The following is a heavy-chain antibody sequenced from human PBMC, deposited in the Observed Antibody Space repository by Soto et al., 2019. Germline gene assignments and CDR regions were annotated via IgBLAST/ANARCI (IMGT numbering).Heavy chain of an antibody. V-gene: IGHV1-24*01. Sequence: ASVKVSCKVSGYTLTELSMHWVRQAPGKGLEWMGGFDPEDGETIYAQKFQGRVTMTEETSTDTAYMELSSLRSEDTAVYYCATGLLVVVPAAPKEWGQGTLVTVSS. CDR3: ATGLLVVVPAAPKE. CDR2: FDPEDGET. D-gene: IGHD2-2*01. CDR1: GYTLTELS. J-gene: IGHJ4*02.